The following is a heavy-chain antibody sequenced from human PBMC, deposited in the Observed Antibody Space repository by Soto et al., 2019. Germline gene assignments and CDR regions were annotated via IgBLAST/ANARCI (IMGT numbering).Heavy chain of an antibody. CDR1: VGSMSSYS. CDR2: IYYSGST. CDR3: ARVSSSWSNYFDY. J-gene: IGHJ4*02. D-gene: IGHD6-13*01. V-gene: IGHV4-59*01. Sequence: DTLSLSCTVSVGSMSSYSCTLIRQPPGKGLEWIGYIYYSGSTSYNPSLKSRVTISIDTSKNQFSLKVNSVTAADTAVYYCARVSSSWSNYFDYWGQGTPVTVSS.